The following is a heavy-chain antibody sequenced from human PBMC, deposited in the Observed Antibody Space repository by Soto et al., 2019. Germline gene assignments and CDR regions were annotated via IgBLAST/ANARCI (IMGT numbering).Heavy chain of an antibody. CDR2: ISYSGTT. CDR3: ARSHDYSAYVFDW. V-gene: IGHV4-30-4*01. J-gene: IGHJ4*02. D-gene: IGHD4-17*01. CDR1: GDSISSDDYY. Sequence: QVQLQESGPGVVKPSQTLSLTCTVSGDSISSDDYYWSWIRQPPGKGLEWIGYISYSGTTSYNPSLQSRGLFSVATCKKKFSLTLTSVTAADTAVYYCARSHDYSAYVFDWWGQGTLVTVSS.